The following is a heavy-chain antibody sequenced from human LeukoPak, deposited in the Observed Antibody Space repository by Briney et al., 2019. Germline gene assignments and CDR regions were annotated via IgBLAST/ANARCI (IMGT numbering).Heavy chain of an antibody. CDR2: IYPGDSDT. CDR1: GYSFTSHW. CDR3: ARHAYYDILTGYYAYYYYYMDV. V-gene: IGHV5-51*01. J-gene: IGHJ6*03. D-gene: IGHD3-9*01. Sequence: GESLKISCKGSGYSFTSHWIDWVRQMPGKGLEWMGIIYPGDSDTRYSPSFQGQVTISADKSISTAYLQWSSLKASDTAMYYCARHAYYDILTGYYAYYYYYMDVWGKGTTVTVSS.